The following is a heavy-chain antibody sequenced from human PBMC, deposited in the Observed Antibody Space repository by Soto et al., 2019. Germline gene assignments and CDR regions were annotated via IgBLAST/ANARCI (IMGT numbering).Heavy chain of an antibody. Sequence: QVQLQESGPGLVKPSQTLSVTCTVSGGSVSSDDYSWSWIRQHPGKGLERIGYIRDSGSTYYNPSLEGRVTIAVDTSKSQFSRRLRSVTAADTAVYYCARAMANYFDYWGQGTLVTASS. CDR2: IRDSGST. CDR1: GGSVSSDDYS. D-gene: IGHD2-8*01. CDR3: ARAMANYFDY. J-gene: IGHJ4*02. V-gene: IGHV4-31*03.